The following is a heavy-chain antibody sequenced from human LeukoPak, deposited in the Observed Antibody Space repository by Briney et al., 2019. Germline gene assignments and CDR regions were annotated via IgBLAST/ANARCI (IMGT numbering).Heavy chain of an antibody. CDR2: IYGGGNI. V-gene: IGHV3-53*05. Sequence: GGSLRLSCAASGFTVSSNYMNWVRQAPGKGLEWVSVIYGGGNIYYADSVKGRFTISRDNSKNSPYLQMHNLRAEDTALYYCAKGRNYDSSGSAFDYWGQGTLVTVSS. CDR1: GFTVSSNY. J-gene: IGHJ4*02. CDR3: AKGRNYDSSGSAFDY. D-gene: IGHD3-22*01.